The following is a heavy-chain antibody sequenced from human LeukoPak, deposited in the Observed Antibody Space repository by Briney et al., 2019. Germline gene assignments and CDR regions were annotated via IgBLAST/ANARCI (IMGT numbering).Heavy chain of an antibody. CDR1: GFTFSSYA. V-gene: IGHV3-23*01. CDR3: AKDPRRYSSGWYGGGFFDI. D-gene: IGHD6-19*01. Sequence: GGSLRLSCAASGFTFSSYAMSWVREAPGKGLWWVSAISGSGGSTYYADSVKGRFTISRGNSKNTLYLQMNSLRAEDTAVYYCAKDPRRYSSGWYGGGFFDIWGQGTMVTVSS. J-gene: IGHJ3*02. CDR2: ISGSGGST.